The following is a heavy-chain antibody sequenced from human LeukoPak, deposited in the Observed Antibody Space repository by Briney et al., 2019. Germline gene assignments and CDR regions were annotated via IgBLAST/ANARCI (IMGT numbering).Heavy chain of an antibody. V-gene: IGHV5-10-1*01. D-gene: IGHD5-12*01. CDR3: VRSGLSNRPEYFQH. Sequence: PGGSLRLSCKGSGYSFTSYWISWVRQMPGKGLEWMGRIDPSDSYTNYSPSFQGHVTISADKSISTVYLQWSSLKASDTAMYYCVRSGLSNRPEYFQHWGQGTLVSVSS. CDR1: GYSFTSYW. J-gene: IGHJ1*01. CDR2: IDPSDSYT.